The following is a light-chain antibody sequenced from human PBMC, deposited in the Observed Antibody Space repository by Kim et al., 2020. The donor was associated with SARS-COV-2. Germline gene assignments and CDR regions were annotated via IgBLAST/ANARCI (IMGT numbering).Light chain of an antibody. CDR3: HQFGASPRT. CDR2: GAS. V-gene: IGKV3-20*01. Sequence: SPGDRATLSCRASQSVSTTDLAWYQHKPGQAPRLVMYGASSRATGIPNRFGGSGSGTDFTLTISRLEPEDFAVYYCHQFGASPRTFGQGTKVDIK. J-gene: IGKJ2*01. CDR1: QSVSTTD.